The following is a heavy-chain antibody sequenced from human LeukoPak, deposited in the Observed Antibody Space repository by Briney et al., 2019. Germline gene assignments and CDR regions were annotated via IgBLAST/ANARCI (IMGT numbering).Heavy chain of an antibody. Sequence: ASVKVSCKASGGTFSSYAISWVRQAPGQGLEWMGRIIPILGIANYAQKFQGRVTITADKSTSTAYMELSSLRSEDTAVYYCARDTYYYGSGSGYWGQGTLVTVSS. CDR2: IIPILGIA. V-gene: IGHV1-69*04. D-gene: IGHD3-10*01. CDR3: ARDTYYYGSGSGY. CDR1: GGTFSSYA. J-gene: IGHJ4*02.